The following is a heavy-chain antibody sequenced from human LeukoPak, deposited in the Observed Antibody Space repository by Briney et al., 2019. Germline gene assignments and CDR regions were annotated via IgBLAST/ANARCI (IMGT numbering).Heavy chain of an antibody. J-gene: IGHJ4*02. CDR2: IYHSGTT. CDR1: GFTFSTYNM. CDR3: ARAGYCSGGSCYPDFDY. Sequence: PGGSLRLSCAASGFTFSTYNMNWVRQPPGKGLEWIGEIYHSGTTNYNPSLKSRVTISVDKSKNQFSLKLSSVTAADTAVYYCARAGYCSGGSCYPDFDYWGQGTLVTVSS. D-gene: IGHD2-15*01. V-gene: IGHV4-4*02.